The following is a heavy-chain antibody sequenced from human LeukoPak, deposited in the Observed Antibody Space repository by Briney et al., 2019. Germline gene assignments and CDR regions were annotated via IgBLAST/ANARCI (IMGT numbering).Heavy chain of an antibody. V-gene: IGHV3-30*19. CDR2: ISYDGSNK. CDR3: ARDSSGYGILYYFDY. Sequence: GGSLRLSCAASGFTFSSYGMHWARQAPGKGLEWVAVISYDGSNKYYADSVKGRFTISRDNSKNTLYLQMNSPRAEDTAVYYCARDSSGYGILYYFDYWGQGTLVTVSS. CDR1: GFTFSSYG. D-gene: IGHD5-12*01. J-gene: IGHJ4*02.